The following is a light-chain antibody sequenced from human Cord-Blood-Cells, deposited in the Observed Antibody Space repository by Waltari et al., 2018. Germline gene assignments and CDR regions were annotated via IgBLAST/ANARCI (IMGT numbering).Light chain of an antibody. J-gene: IGLJ1*01. Sequence: QSALTQPPSASGSPGQSVPISCPGTSSDVGGYNYVSWYQQHPGKAPKLMIYEVSKRPSGVPDRFSGSNSGNTASLTVSGLQAEDEADYYCSSYAGSNNYVFGTGTKVTVL. CDR1: SSDVGGYNY. CDR3: SSYAGSNNYV. V-gene: IGLV2-8*01. CDR2: EVS.